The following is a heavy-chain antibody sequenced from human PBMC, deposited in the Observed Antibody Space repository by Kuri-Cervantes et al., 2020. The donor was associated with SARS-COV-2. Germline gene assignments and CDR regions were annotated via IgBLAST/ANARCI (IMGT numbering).Heavy chain of an antibody. CDR1: GFTFSSYA. D-gene: IGHD1-1*01. V-gene: IGHV3-23*01. CDR2: ISGSGDSV. CDR3: AKSEGTPGLKY. J-gene: IGHJ4*02. Sequence: GESLKISCVTSGFTFSSYAMTWVRQAPGKGLEWVSAISGSGDSVYFADSVKGRFTISRDNSKNTVFPQMDSLRAADTAVYYCAKSEGTPGLKYWGQGTLVTVSS.